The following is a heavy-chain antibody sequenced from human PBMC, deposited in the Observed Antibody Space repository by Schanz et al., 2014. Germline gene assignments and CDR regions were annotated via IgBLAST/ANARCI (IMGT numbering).Heavy chain of an antibody. CDR3: ARGPSQGYSYGHNIGAYYYGMDV. V-gene: IGHV1-46*01. D-gene: IGHD5-18*01. Sequence: QVQLVQSGAEVKKPGASVKVSCKASGYTFTSDSMHWVRQAPGQGLEWMGMINPSGGSTTYAQKFQGRVTMTRDTSTSTVYMELSGLRSEDTAVYYCARGPSQGYSYGHNIGAYYYGMDVWGQGTTGTVSS. CDR1: GYTFTSDS. J-gene: IGHJ6*02. CDR2: INPSGGST.